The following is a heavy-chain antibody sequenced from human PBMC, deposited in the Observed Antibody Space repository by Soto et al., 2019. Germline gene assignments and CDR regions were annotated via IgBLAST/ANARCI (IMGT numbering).Heavy chain of an antibody. D-gene: IGHD2-15*01. V-gene: IGHV4-31*03. J-gene: IGHJ3*02. CDR3: ARGEDIVVVVAATVPNYAFDI. Sequence: TRSLTCTVSGGSISSGGYYWSWILQHPVKGLEWIGYIYYSGSTYYNPSLKSRVTISVDTSKNQFSLKLSSVTAADTAVYYCARGEDIVVVVAATVPNYAFDIWGQGTMVTVSS. CDR2: IYYSGST. CDR1: GGSISSGGYY.